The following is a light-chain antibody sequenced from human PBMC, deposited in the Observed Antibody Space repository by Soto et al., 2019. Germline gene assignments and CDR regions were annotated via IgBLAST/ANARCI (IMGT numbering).Light chain of an antibody. CDR1: SSDVGSYNL. Sequence: HSDLTQPASLSGSPGQSITISCTGTSSDVGSYNLVSWYQQHPGKAPKLMIYEVSKRPSGVSNRFSGSKSGNTASLTISGLQAEDEADYYCCSYAGSSTFYVFGTGTKVTVL. V-gene: IGLV2-23*02. CDR2: EVS. CDR3: CSYAGSSTFYV. J-gene: IGLJ1*01.